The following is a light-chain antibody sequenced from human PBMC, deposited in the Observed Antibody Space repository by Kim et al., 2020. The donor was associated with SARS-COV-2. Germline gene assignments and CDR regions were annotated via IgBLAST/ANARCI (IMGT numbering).Light chain of an antibody. CDR1: RSNVGNNP. J-gene: IGLJ3*02. CDR3: GSWDDTLSSRV. Sequence: GQTVTISCSGRRSNVGNNPVTWFQQVPGTAPKLLMSNDNQRPSGVPDRFSASKSGTSASLAISGLQSEDEAVYYCGSWDDTLSSRVFGGGTQLTVL. V-gene: IGLV1-44*01. CDR2: NDN.